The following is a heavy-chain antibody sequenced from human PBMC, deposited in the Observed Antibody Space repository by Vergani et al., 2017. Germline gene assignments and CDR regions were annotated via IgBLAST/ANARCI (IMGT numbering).Heavy chain of an antibody. J-gene: IGHJ4*02. V-gene: IGHV3-33*06. CDR2: IWYDGSNK. CDR3: AKVRLVGATSPMDY. Sequence: VQLVESGGGLVQPGRSLRLSCAASGFTFSSYGMHWVRQAPGKGLEWVAVIWYDGSNKYYADSVKGRFTISRDNSKNTLYLQMNSLRAEDTAVYYCAKVRLVGATSPMDYWGQGTLVTVSS. CDR1: GFTFSSYG. D-gene: IGHD1-26*01.